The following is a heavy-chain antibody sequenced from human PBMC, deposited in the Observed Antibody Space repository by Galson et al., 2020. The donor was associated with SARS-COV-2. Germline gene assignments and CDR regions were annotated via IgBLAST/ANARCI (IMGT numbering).Heavy chain of an antibody. CDR1: GFTFDDYA. Sequence: GGSLRLSCAASGFTFDDYAMHWVRQAPGKGLEWVSLISWDGGSTYYADSVKGRFTISRDNSKNSLYLQMNSLRAEDTALYYCAKDIGSYAYYYGMDVWGQGTTVTVSS. D-gene: IGHD1-26*01. CDR3: AKDIGSYAYYYGMDV. J-gene: IGHJ6*02. V-gene: IGHV3-43D*03. CDR2: ISWDGGST.